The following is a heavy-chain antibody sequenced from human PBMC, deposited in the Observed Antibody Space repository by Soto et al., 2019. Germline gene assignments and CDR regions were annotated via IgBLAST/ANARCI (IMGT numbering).Heavy chain of an antibody. D-gene: IGHD3-16*02. CDR3: ARVRATFGGVIATHYYMDV. J-gene: IGHJ6*03. CDR2: IIPILGIA. Sequence: SVKVSCKASGGTFSSYTISWVRQAPGQGLEWMGRIIPILGIANYAQKFQGRVTITADKSTSTAYMELSSLRSEDTAVYYCARVRATFGGVIATHYYMDVWGKGTTVTVSS. CDR1: GGTFSSYT. V-gene: IGHV1-69*02.